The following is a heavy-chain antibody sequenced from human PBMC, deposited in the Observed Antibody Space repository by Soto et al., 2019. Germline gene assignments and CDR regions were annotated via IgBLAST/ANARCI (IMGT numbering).Heavy chain of an antibody. J-gene: IGHJ6*03. CDR3: ARYLGYSGYYMDV. CDR1: GYTFTSYA. CDR2: INAGNGNT. Sequence: QVQLVQSGAEVKKPGASVKVSCKASGYTFTSYAMHLVRQAPGQRLAWMGWINAGNGNTKYSQNFQGRVTITSDTSEGTAYMELSSLRSEDTTVYYCARYLGYSGYYMDVWGQGTPVTVSS. V-gene: IGHV1-3*01. D-gene: IGHD6-13*01.